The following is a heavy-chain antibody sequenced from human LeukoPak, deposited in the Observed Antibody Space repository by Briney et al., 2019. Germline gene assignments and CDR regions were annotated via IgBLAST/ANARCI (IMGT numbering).Heavy chain of an antibody. D-gene: IGHD2-15*01. CDR2: INHSGST. CDR1: GGSFSGYY. J-gene: IGHJ4*02. CDR3: AREETLFLFDY. V-gene: IGHV4-34*01. Sequence: PSETLSLTCAVYGGSFSGYYWSWIRQPPGKGLEWIGEINHSGSTNYNPSLKSRVTISVDTSKNQFPLKLSSVTAADTAVYYCAREETLFLFDYWGQGTLVTVSS.